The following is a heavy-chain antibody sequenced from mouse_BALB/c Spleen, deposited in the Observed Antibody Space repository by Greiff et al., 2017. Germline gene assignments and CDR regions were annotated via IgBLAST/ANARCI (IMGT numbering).Heavy chain of an antibody. D-gene: IGHD2-2*01. J-gene: IGHJ4*01. Sequence: VQLKESGPELVKPGASVKIPCKASGYTFTDYNMDWVKQSHGKSLEWIGDINPNNGGTIYNQKFKGKATLTVDKSSSTAYMELRSLTSEDTAVYYCARELLWLRHYAMDYWGQGTSVTVSS. V-gene: IGHV1-18*01. CDR2: INPNNGGT. CDR3: ARELLWLRHYAMDY. CDR1: GYTFTDYN.